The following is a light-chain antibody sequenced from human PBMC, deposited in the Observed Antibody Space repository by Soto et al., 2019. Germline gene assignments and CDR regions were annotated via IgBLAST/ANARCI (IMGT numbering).Light chain of an antibody. CDR2: GAS. J-gene: IGKJ5*01. CDR3: QQYNYWPPIT. Sequence: EIVMTQSPATLSVSPGERATLSCRASQSVSSNLAWYQQKPGQAPRLLIYGASTRATGISARFSGGGSGTEFTLTNSSLQSEDFAVYYCQQYNYWPPITFGQGTRLEIK. V-gene: IGKV3-15*01. CDR1: QSVSSN.